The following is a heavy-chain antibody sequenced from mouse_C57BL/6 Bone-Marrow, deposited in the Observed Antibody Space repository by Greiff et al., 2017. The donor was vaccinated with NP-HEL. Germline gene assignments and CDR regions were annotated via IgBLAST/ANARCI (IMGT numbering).Heavy chain of an antibody. V-gene: IGHV3-4*01. CDR2: ISSSGST. CDR3: ACYYDGGVDY. CDR1: GYSITNGNHW. Sequence: VQLQQSGPALVKPSQTVSLTCTVTGYSITNGNHWWNWIRQVSGSKLEWIGYISSSGSTDSTPSPKSRISITRATSKNQLFLQLNAVTTEDIATDCGACYYDGGVDYGGRGTTLTVSA. J-gene: IGHJ2*01. D-gene: IGHD1-1*01.